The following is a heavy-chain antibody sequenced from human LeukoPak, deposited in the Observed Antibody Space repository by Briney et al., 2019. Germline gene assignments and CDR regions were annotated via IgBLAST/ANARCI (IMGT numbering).Heavy chain of an antibody. V-gene: IGHV3-21*01. D-gene: IGHD3-10*01. CDR3: ARDSFYGSGSPDY. CDR1: GFTFSSYN. J-gene: IGHJ4*02. CDR2: IGSSSSYI. Sequence: GGSLRLSCAASGFTFSSYNMHWVRQAAGKGLEWISFIGSSSSYIDSADSVRGRFTISRDNAKNSLYLQMNSLRAEDTAVYYCARDSFYGSGSPDYWGQGTLATVSS.